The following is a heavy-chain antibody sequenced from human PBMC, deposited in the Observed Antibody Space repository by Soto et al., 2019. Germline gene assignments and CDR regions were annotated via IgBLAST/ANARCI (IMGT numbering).Heavy chain of an antibody. CDR3: ARVRAGCSATSCYLDP. Sequence: QVQLQESGPGLVKPSETLSLTCAVSGGSISSSNWWTWVRHPPGKGLEWIGEISHSGTTYYNPSLKSRVDISIXXXKXXFSLKLSSVTAADTAVYYCARVRAGCSATSCYLDPWGQGTLFTVSS. CDR1: GGSISSSNW. V-gene: IGHV4-4*02. CDR2: ISHSGTT. D-gene: IGHD2-2*01. J-gene: IGHJ5*02.